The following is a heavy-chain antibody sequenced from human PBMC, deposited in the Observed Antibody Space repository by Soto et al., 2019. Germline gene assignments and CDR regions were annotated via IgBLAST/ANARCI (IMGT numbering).Heavy chain of an antibody. CDR3: ASKSYGGYYYGMDV. V-gene: IGHV1-69*01. J-gene: IGHJ6*02. CDR2: IIPIFGTA. D-gene: IGHD4-17*01. Sequence: VKVSCKASGGTFSSYAISWVRQAPGQGLEWMGGIIPIFGTANYAQKFQGRVTITADESTSTAYMELSSLRSEDTAVYYCASKSYGGYYYGMDVWGQGTTVTVSS. CDR1: GGTFSSYA.